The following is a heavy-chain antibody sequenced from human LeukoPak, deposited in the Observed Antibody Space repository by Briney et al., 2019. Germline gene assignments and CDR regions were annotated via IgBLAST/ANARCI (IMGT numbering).Heavy chain of an antibody. Sequence: SETLSLTCTVSGGSISSYYWSWIRQPAGKGLEWIGRIYTSGSTNYNPSLKSRVTMSGDTSKNQFSLKLSSVTAADTAVYYCAREVRYNCYYYYMDVWGKGTTVTVSS. CDR1: GGSISSYY. CDR3: AREVRYNCYYYYMDV. CDR2: IYTSGST. J-gene: IGHJ6*03. D-gene: IGHD1-14*01. V-gene: IGHV4-4*07.